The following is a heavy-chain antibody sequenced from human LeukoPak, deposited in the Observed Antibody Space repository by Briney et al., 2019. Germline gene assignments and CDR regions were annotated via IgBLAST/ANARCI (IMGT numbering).Heavy chain of an antibody. J-gene: IGHJ4*02. V-gene: IGHV3-21*01. CDR1: GFTFSSYA. CDR2: ISSSSYI. Sequence: GGSLRLSCAASGFTFSSYAMSWVRQAPGKGLEWVSAISSSSYIYYADSVKGRFTISRDNAKNSLYLQMNSLRAEDTAVYYCARDLAWFAGVFDYWGQGTLVTVSS. CDR3: ARDLAWFAGVFDY. D-gene: IGHD3-10*01.